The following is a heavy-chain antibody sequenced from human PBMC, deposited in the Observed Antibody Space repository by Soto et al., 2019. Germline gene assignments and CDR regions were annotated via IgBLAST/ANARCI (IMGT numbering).Heavy chain of an antibody. Sequence: PSETLSLTCTVSGGSISSYYWNWIRQPPGKGLESIGYIYYSVSTSYNPSLKSRVTISVDTSKNQFSLKLGSVTAADTAVYYCARGRVSGDTCYPDYWGKGNPLSVSS. CDR1: GGSISSYY. D-gene: IGHD2-15*01. V-gene: IGHV4-59*01. CDR3: ARGRVSGDTCYPDY. J-gene: IGHJ4*02. CDR2: IYYSVST.